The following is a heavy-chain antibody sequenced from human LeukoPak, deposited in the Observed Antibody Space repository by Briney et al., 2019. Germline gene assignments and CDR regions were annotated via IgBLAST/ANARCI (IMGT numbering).Heavy chain of an antibody. V-gene: IGHV1-2*04. CDR1: GYTFTGYY. J-gene: IGHJ4*02. CDR3: ARDGGSNSFIFDY. D-gene: IGHD2-2*01. Sequence: AASVKVSCKASGYTFTGYYMHWVRQAPGQGLEWMGWINPNSGGTNYAQKFQGWVTMTRDTSISTAYMELSRLRSDDTAVYYCARDGGSNSFIFDYWGQGTLVTVSS. CDR2: INPNSGGT.